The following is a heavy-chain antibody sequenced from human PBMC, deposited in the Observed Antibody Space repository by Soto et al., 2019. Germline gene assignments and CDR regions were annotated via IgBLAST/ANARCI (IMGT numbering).Heavy chain of an antibody. CDR2: IIPILGTA. CDR1: GGTFSSYA. Sequence: QVQLVQSGAEVQKPGSSVKVSCKASGGTFSSYAISWVRQAPGPGLEWMGGIIPILGTANYAQKFQGRVTITADESTSTAYVELSSLRSEDTAVYYCAREGRRDDSSRSPDGWFDPWGQGTLVTVSS. V-gene: IGHV1-69*01. J-gene: IGHJ5*02. D-gene: IGHD3-22*01. CDR3: AREGRRDDSSRSPDGWFDP.